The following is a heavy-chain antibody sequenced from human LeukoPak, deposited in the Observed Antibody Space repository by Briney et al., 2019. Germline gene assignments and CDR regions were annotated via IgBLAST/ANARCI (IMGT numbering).Heavy chain of an antibody. J-gene: IGHJ4*02. CDR1: GGSISSYY. Sequence: SETLSLTSTVSGGSISSYYWSWIRQPAGKGLEWIGRIYTSGSTNYNPSLKSRVTMSVDTSKNQFSLKLSSVTAADTAVYYCAGGYCSGGSCSQIDYWGQGTLVTVSS. D-gene: IGHD2-15*01. V-gene: IGHV4-4*07. CDR3: AGGYCSGGSCSQIDY. CDR2: IYTSGST.